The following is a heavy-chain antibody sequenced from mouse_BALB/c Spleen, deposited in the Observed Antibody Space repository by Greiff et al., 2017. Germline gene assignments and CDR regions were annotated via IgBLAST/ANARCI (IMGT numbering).Heavy chain of an antibody. V-gene: IGHV6-6*02. Sequence: DVKLVESGGGLVQPGGSMKLTCAASGFTFSNYWMNWVRQSPEKGLEWVAEIRLRSNNYATHYAESVKGRFTISRDDSKSSVYLQMNNLRAEDTGVYYWTRRAIITTVVARYFDDWGAGTTVTVSA. J-gene: IGHJ1*01. CDR1: GFTFSNYW. D-gene: IGHD1-1*01. CDR2: IRLRSNNYAT. CDR3: TRRAIITTVVARYFDD.